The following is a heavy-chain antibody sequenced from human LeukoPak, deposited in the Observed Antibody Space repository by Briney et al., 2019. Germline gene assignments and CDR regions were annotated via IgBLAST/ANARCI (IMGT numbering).Heavy chain of an antibody. CDR3: ARDSPGWGGFDF. Sequence: PGGSLRLSCAASGFPFSSYNMNRVRQAPGKGLEWVSWLQSSSRSLFYADSVKGRFTVSRDDAKNSLYLQLNSLRAEDTAVYYCARDSPGWGGFDFWGQGTLVTVSS. J-gene: IGHJ4*02. D-gene: IGHD3-10*01. V-gene: IGHV3-48*01. CDR2: LQSSSRSL. CDR1: GFPFSSYN.